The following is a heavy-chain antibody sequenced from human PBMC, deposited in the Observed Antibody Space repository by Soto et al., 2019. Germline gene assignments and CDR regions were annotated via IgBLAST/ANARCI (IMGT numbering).Heavy chain of an antibody. CDR3: ARVGYSYGPTHWFDP. J-gene: IGHJ5*02. V-gene: IGHV4-4*02. Sequence: PSETLSLTCAVSSGSIISSNWWSLVRQPPGKGLEWIGEIYHSGSTNYNPSLKSRVTISVDKSKNQFSLKLSSVTAADTAVYYCARVGYSYGPTHWFDPWGQGTLVTVS. D-gene: IGHD5-18*01. CDR1: SGSIISSNW. CDR2: IYHSGST.